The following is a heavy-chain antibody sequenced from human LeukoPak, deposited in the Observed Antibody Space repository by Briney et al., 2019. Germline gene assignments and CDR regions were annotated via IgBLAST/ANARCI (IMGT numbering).Heavy chain of an antibody. CDR3: ARVRLWFGEYYFDY. J-gene: IGHJ4*02. V-gene: IGHV4-30-2*01. D-gene: IGHD3-10*01. Sequence: SETLSLTCAVSGGSISSGGYSWSWIRQPPGKGLEWIGYIYHSGSTYYNPSLKSRVTISVDRSKNQFSLKLSSVTAADTAVYYCARVRLWFGEYYFDYWGQGTLVTVSS. CDR2: IYHSGST. CDR1: GGSISSGGYS.